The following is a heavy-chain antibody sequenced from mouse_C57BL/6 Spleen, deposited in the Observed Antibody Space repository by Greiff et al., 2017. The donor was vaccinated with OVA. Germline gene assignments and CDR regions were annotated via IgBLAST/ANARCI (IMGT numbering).Heavy chain of an antibody. D-gene: IGHD3-1*01. CDR3: TKTLPRGFAY. CDR2: IDPETGGT. V-gene: IGHV1-15*01. Sequence: VQLQQSGAELVRPGASVTLSCKASGYTFTDYEMHWVKQTPVHGLEWIGAIDPETGGTAYNQKFKGKAILTADKSSSTAYMELRSLTSEDSAVYYCTKTLPRGFAYWGQGTLVTVSA. CDR1: GYTFTDYE. J-gene: IGHJ3*01.